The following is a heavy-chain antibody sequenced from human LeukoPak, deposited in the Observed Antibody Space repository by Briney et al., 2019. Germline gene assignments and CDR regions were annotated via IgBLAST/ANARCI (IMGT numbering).Heavy chain of an antibody. D-gene: IGHD3-22*01. CDR2: IYYRGST. CDR1: GGSISSSSYF. Sequence: SETLSLTCTVSGGSISSSSYFWGWIRQPPGKGLEWIGSIYYRGSTYYNPSLKSRVTISVDTSKNQFSLKLSSVTAADTAVYYCARDSSGLNWFDPWGQGTLVTVSS. J-gene: IGHJ5*02. V-gene: IGHV4-39*07. CDR3: ARDSSGLNWFDP.